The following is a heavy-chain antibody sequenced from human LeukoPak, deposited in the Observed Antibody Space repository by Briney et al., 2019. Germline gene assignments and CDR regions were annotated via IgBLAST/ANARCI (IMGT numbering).Heavy chain of an antibody. CDR1: GFTFSSYE. Sequence: PGGSLRLSCAASGFTFSSYEMNWVRQAPGKGLEWVSYISSRGSTIYYADSVKGRFTISRDNAKNSLYLQMNSLRAEDTAVYYCARGFGSGYGFDYWGQGTLVTVSS. CDR3: ARGFGSGYGFDY. V-gene: IGHV3-48*03. CDR2: ISSRGSTI. J-gene: IGHJ4*02. D-gene: IGHD5-12*01.